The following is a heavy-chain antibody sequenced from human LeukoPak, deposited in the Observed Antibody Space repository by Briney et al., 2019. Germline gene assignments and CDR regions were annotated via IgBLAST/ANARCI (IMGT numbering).Heavy chain of an antibody. D-gene: IGHD3-3*01. V-gene: IGHV5-51*01. CDR2: VHLDGRT. CDR1: GYIFINYW. Sequence: GESLKISCKGSGYIFINYWIGWVRQMPGKGLEWIGEVHLDGRTNYNPSLESRLTMSVDLSENHISLKLTSVTAADTAVYYCAREGGFYRPLDYSGQGILVTVSS. CDR3: AREGGFYRPLDY. J-gene: IGHJ4*02.